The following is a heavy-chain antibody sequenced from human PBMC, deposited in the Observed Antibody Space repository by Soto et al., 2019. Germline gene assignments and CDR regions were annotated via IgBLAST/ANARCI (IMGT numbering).Heavy chain of an antibody. CDR1: GYTFPQYG. CDR3: ERTYSSSSLWFDH. Sequence: GXSVNDTFQASGYTFPQYGISWVRQAPGQGLEWMGWISAYNGNTNYAQKLQGRVTMTTDTSTSTAYMELRSLRSDDTAVYYCERTYSSSSLWFDHSGQGTLVTVSS. D-gene: IGHD6-6*01. CDR2: ISAYNGNT. V-gene: IGHV1-18*01. J-gene: IGHJ5*02.